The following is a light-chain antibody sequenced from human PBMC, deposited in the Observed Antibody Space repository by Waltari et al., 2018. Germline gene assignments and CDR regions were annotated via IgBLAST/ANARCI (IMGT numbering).Light chain of an antibody. CDR2: AAS. J-gene: IGKJ2*01. Sequence: DIQMTQSPSSLSASVGDRVTITCRASQSISSYLNWYQQKPGKAPKLLIYAASSLQSGVPSRCSGSVSGTDVTLTISSLQPEDFATYYCQQSYSTPLYTFGQGTTLEIK. CDR3: QQSYSTPLYT. CDR1: QSISSY. V-gene: IGKV1-39*01.